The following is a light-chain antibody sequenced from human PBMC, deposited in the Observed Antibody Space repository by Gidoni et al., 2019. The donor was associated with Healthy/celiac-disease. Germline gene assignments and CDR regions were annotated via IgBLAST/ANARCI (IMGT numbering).Light chain of an antibody. V-gene: IGKV1-39*01. CDR2: AAS. Sequence: DIKMTQSPSSLSASVGDRVTITCRASQSISSYLNWYQQKPGKAPKLLIYAASSLQSGVQSRFSGSGSGTDFTLTISSLQPEDFATYYCQQSYSTPLFTFGPGTKVDIK. J-gene: IGKJ3*01. CDR3: QQSYSTPLFT. CDR1: QSISSY.